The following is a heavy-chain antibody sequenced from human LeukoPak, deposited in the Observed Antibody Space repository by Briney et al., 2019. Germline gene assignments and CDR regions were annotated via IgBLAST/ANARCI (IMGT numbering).Heavy chain of an antibody. D-gene: IGHD5-24*01. V-gene: IGHV3-30*04. Sequence: PGRSLRLSCAASGFTFSSYAMHWGRQAPGKGLEWVAVISYDGSNRYYADSVKGRFTISRDNSKNTLYLQMNSLRAEDTAVYYCAREFGGYNDYWGQGTLVTVSS. CDR2: ISYDGSNR. CDR1: GFTFSSYA. J-gene: IGHJ4*02. CDR3: AREFGGYNDY.